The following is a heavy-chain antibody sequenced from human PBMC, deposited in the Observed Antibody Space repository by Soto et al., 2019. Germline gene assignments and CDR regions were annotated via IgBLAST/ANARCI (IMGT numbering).Heavy chain of an antibody. D-gene: IGHD2-21*01. CDR2: IIPIFGTA. CDR3: ARRGVEIARSWYQPRLNYYYYYGMDV. Sequence: QVQLVQSGAEVKKPGSSVKVSCKASGGTFSSYAISWVRQAPGQGLEWMGGIIPIFGTANYAQKFQGRVTITADESTSTAYMELSSLRSQDTAVYYCARRGVEIARSWYQPRLNYYYYYGMDVWGQATTVTVSS. V-gene: IGHV1-69*01. CDR1: GGTFSSYA. J-gene: IGHJ6*02.